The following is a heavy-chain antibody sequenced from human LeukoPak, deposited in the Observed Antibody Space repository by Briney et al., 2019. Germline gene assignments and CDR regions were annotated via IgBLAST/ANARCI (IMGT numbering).Heavy chain of an antibody. CDR3: ARDGRGVIDY. Sequence: PSETLSLTCTVSGGSISSYYWSWIRQPPGKGLEWIGCIYYSGSTYYNPSLKSRVTISVDTSKIQFSLKLSSVTAADTAVYYCARDGRGVIDYWGQGTLVTVSS. J-gene: IGHJ4*02. V-gene: IGHV4-59*12. CDR1: GGSISSYY. CDR2: IYYSGST. D-gene: IGHD3-10*01.